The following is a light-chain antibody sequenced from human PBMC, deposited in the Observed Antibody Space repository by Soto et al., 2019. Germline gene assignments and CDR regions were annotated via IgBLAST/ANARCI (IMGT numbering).Light chain of an antibody. CDR2: ENN. J-gene: IGLJ1*01. Sequence: QSVLTQPLSVSAAPGQKVTISCSGSSSNIGNNYVSWYQQLPGTAPKLLIYENNKRPSGIPDRFSGSKSGTSATLGITGLQTGDEADYYCGTWDSSLSAGGVFGTGTTVTVL. CDR3: GTWDSSLSAGGV. CDR1: SSNIGNNY. V-gene: IGLV1-51*02.